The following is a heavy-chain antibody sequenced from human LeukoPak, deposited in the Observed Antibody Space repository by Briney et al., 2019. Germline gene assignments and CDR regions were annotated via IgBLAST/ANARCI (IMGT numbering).Heavy chain of an antibody. CDR2: IYHSGST. Sequence: SETLSLTCTVSGYSISSGYYWGWIRQPPGKGLEWIGSIYHSGSTYYNPSLKSRVTISVDTSKNQFSLKLSSVTAADTAVYYCARMGTVVTPGSGYFDYWGQGTLVTVSS. D-gene: IGHD4-23*01. V-gene: IGHV4-38-2*02. CDR3: ARMGTVVTPGSGYFDY. CDR1: GYSISSGYY. J-gene: IGHJ4*02.